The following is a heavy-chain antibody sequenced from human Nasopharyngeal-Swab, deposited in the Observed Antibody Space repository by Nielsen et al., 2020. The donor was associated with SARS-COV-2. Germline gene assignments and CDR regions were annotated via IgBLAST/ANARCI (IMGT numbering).Heavy chain of an antibody. D-gene: IGHD6-13*01. J-gene: IGHJ3*02. CDR2: IWYDGSNK. CDR3: ARIGEYSSTWGGFDI. Sequence: GESLKISFAASGFSFSNYGMHWVRQSPVKGLEWLTNIWYDGSNKYYADSVKGRFTISRDNAKNSLYLQMSSLRADDTAFYHWARIGEYSSTWGGFDIWGQGTVVSVSS. V-gene: IGHV3-33*01. CDR1: GFSFSNYG.